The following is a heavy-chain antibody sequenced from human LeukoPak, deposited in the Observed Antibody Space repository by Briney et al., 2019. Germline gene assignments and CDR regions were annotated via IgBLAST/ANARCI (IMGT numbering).Heavy chain of an antibody. J-gene: IGHJ6*02. V-gene: IGHV3-30*18. D-gene: IGHD3-10*01. CDR1: GFTFSSYG. CDR3: ANLGGAYGSGSTLDYYYGMDV. CDR2: ISYDGSNK. Sequence: GGSLRLSCAASGFTFSSYGMHWVRQAPGKGLEWVAVISYDGSNKYYADSVKGRFTISRDNSKNTLYLQMNSLRAEDTAVYYCANLGGAYGSGSTLDYYYGMDVWGQGTTVTVSS.